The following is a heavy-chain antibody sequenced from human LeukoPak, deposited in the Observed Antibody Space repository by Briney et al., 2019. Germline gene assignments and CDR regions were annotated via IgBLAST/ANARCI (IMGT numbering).Heavy chain of an antibody. CDR1: GGSINSYY. V-gene: IGHV4-59*12. D-gene: IGHD3-10*01. J-gene: IGHJ3*02. CDR3: ARITFPYGSGTYRAFDI. Sequence: SETLSLTCTVSGGSINSYYWSWIRQPPGKGLEWIGYIYYSGSTNYNPSLKSRVTISVDKSKNQFSLKLSSVTAADTAVYYCARITFPYGSGTYRAFDIWGQGTMVTVSS. CDR2: IYYSGST.